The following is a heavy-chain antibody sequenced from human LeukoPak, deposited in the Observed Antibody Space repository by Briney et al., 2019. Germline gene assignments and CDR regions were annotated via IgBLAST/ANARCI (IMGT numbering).Heavy chain of an antibody. CDR2: IYCSGST. V-gene: IGHV4-59*08. D-gene: IGHD2-15*01. J-gene: IGHJ3*02. CDR1: GGSINSYY. CDR3: VRHLSAGRPAFDI. Sequence: KPSETLSLTCTVSGGSINSYYWSWIRQPPGKGLEWIGYIYCSGSTNYNPSLKSRVTISVDTSNNKFSLKLTSLTAADTAVYYCVRHLSAGRPAFDIWGQGTMVTVSS.